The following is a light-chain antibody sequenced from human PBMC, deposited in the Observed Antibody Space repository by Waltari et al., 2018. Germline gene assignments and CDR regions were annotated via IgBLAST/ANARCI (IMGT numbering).Light chain of an antibody. CDR2: DAS. J-gene: IGKJ2*03. Sequence: DKVMTQSPATLSVSPGDVVTLSCRASQRVSVNVAWYQHRPGQAPRLLIYDASTRASGIPARVSGSGSVTEFTLTISGLQSEDRALYYCQQYNDWYRFGQGTKLEIK. CDR3: QQYNDWYR. V-gene: IGKV3-15*01. CDR1: QRVSVN.